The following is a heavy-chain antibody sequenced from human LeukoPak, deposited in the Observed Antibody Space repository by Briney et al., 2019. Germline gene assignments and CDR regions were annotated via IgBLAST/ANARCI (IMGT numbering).Heavy chain of an antibody. CDR1: GGSISSGGYS. CDR3: ARSSKVKYYYDSSGYYSPDC. D-gene: IGHD3-22*01. J-gene: IGHJ4*02. Sequence: SQTLSLTCAVSGGSISSGGYSWSWIRQPPGKGLEWIGYIYHSGSTYYNPSLKSRVTISVDRSKNQFPLKLSSVTAADTAVYYCARSSKVKYYYDSSGYYSPDCWGQGTLVTVSS. CDR2: IYHSGST. V-gene: IGHV4-30-2*01.